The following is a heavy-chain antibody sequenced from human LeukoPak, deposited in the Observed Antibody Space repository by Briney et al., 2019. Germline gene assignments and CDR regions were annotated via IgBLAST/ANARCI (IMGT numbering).Heavy chain of an antibody. CDR2: ISFDGTNK. V-gene: IGHV3-30*04. J-gene: IGHJ4*02. CDR1: GVTLSNYA. Sequence: GGSLRLSCTASGVTLSNYAMHWVRRPPGRGLEWAAVISFDGTNKYYGDSVEGRFSVSRDNSKNTLYLQMDSLRSDDTAIYYCATDYGDYEPIDYWGQGTLVTVSS. D-gene: IGHD4-17*01. CDR3: ATDYGDYEPIDY.